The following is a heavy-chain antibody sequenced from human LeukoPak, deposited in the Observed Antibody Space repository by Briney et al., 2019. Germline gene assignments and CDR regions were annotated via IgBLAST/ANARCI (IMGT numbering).Heavy chain of an antibody. V-gene: IGHV4-34*01. CDR1: GGSFSGYY. J-gene: IGHJ3*02. CDR2: INHSGST. CDR3: ARGRPMDS. Sequence: KTSETLSLTCAVYGGSFSGYYWSWIRQPPGKGLEWIGEINHSGSTNFNPSLKSRVTISVDTSKNQFSLKLSSVTAADTAVYYCARGRPMDSWGQGTMVTVSS. D-gene: IGHD2-2*01.